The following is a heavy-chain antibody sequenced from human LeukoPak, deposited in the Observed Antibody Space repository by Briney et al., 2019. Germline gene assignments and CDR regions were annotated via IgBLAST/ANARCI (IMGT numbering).Heavy chain of an antibody. J-gene: IGHJ5*01. CDR3: VRDLGRFDS. CDR2: IYSTGST. CDR1: GDSISGYN. V-gene: IGHV4-4*07. Sequence: SETLSLTCTVSGDSISGYNWSWIRQPAGKGLEWIGRIYSTGSTNYNASLKSRVTMSVDRSKNQFSLRVTSVTAADAAVYFCVRDLGRFDSWGQGALVLVSS.